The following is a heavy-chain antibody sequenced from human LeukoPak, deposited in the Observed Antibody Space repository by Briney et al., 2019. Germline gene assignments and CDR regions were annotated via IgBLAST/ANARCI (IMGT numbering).Heavy chain of an antibody. D-gene: IGHD2-21*01. CDR3: ARVVPPYCGGDCTRFYMDV. J-gene: IGHJ6*03. V-gene: IGHV3-30*02. CDR1: RFTFSSFG. Sequence: GGSLRLSCAASRFTFSSFGMHWVRQAPGKGLEWVAFIRHDGNNKYYADSVKGRFTISRDNSKNTLYVQMSSLRTEDTAVYYCARVVPPYCGGDCTRFYMDVWGKGTTVTVSS. CDR2: IRHDGNNK.